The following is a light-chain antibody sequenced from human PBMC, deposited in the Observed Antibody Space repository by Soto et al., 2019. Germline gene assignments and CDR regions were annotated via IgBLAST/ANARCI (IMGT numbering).Light chain of an antibody. V-gene: IGKV3-15*01. Sequence: EIVMTQSPATLSVSPGERASLSCRASQSVSRNLAWYQQKPGQAPRLLIYGASTRATGIPARFSGSGSGTQFTLTINILQPEDFTVYSCLQYHNLWAFCQGTKVEI. CDR1: QSVSRN. CDR3: LQYHNLWA. J-gene: IGKJ1*01. CDR2: GAS.